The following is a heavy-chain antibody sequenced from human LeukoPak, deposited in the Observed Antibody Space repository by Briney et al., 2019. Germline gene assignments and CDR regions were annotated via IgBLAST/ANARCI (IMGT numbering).Heavy chain of an antibody. CDR1: GFTFRRYA. D-gene: IGHD3/OR15-3a*01. V-gene: IGHV3-23*01. Sequence: GGPLRLSCAPSGFTFRRYAMRWVRQAPGKGLEWVSAISGSGGSTYYADSVKGRFTISRDNSKNTLYLQMNSLRAEDTAVYYCAKVPGLVIDDYFDYWGQGTLVTVSS. J-gene: IGHJ4*02. CDR3: AKVPGLVIDDYFDY. CDR2: ISGSGGST.